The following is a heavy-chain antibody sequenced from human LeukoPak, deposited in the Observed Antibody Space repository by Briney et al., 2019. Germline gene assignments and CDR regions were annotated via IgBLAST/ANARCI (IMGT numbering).Heavy chain of an antibody. CDR1: GFTSDDYA. D-gene: IGHD6-19*01. CDR3: AKDLGAGQDY. V-gene: IGHV3-9*02. Sequence: GRSLRLSCAASGFTSDDYAMPWVRQTPGKGLEWVSGITWNSDYISYADSVRGRLTISRDNAKNSLFLQMNSLRPEDTALYYCAKDLGAGQDYWGQGTLVTVSS. CDR2: ITWNSDYI. J-gene: IGHJ4*02.